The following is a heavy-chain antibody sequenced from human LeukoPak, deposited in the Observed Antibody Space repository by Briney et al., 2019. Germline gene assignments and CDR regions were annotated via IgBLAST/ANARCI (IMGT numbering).Heavy chain of an antibody. CDR1: GYTFTSYY. CDR3: ARDPVRGTVFDY. V-gene: IGHV1-46*01. D-gene: IGHD1-1*01. J-gene: IGHJ4*02. Sequence: ASVTVSCKASGYTFTSYYMHLVRQAPGQGLEWMGIINPSGGSTSYAQKFQGRVTMTRDTSTSTVYMELSSLRSEDTAVYYCARDPVRGTVFDYWGQGTLVTVSS. CDR2: INPSGGST.